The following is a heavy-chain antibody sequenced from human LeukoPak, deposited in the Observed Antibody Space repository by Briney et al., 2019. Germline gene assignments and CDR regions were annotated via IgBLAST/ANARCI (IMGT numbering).Heavy chain of an antibody. J-gene: IGHJ4*02. CDR2: IRTDGGST. V-gene: IGHV3-74*01. Sequence: GGSLRLSSAASGFRFSSYWIHWVRQAPAKGLVWVSRIRTDGGSTAYADFVKGRFTISRDNAKNTVYLQMNSLRADDTAVYYCARDMETGGRAFDSWGQGTLVTVSS. D-gene: IGHD2-8*02. CDR3: ARDMETGGRAFDS. CDR1: GFRFSSYW.